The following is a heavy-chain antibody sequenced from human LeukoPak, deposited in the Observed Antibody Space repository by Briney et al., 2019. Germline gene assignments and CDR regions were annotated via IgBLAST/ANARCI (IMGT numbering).Heavy chain of an antibody. CDR2: IYYSGST. CDR1: GGSFSGYY. Sequence: SETLSLTCAVYGGSFSGYYWSWIRQPPGKGLEWIGSIYYSGSTYYNPSLKSRVTISVDTSKNQFSLKLSSVTAADTAVYYCARSSDSGSGSYYTPFDYWGQGTLVTVSS. V-gene: IGHV4-34*01. CDR3: ARSSDSGSGSYYTPFDY. D-gene: IGHD3-10*01. J-gene: IGHJ4*02.